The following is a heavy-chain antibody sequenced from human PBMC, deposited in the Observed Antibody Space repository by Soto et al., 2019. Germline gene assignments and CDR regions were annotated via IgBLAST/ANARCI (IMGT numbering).Heavy chain of an antibody. Sequence: SETLSLTCAVYGGSFSGYYWSWIRQPPGKGLEWIGEINHSGSTNYNPSLKSRVTISVDTSKNQFSLKLSSVTAADTAVYYCARGDYDSSGYYYSYYYYGMDVWGQGTTVTVSS. CDR3: ARGDYDSSGYYYSYYYYGMDV. V-gene: IGHV4-34*01. CDR2: INHSGST. CDR1: GGSFSGYY. J-gene: IGHJ6*02. D-gene: IGHD3-22*01.